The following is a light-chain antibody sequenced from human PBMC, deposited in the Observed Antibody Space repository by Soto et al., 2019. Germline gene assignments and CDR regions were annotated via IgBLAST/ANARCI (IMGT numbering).Light chain of an antibody. V-gene: IGLV2-14*03. CDR2: DVS. CDR3: NSFTSSSTYVL. J-gene: IGLJ2*01. CDR1: SSDVGGYNY. Sequence: QSALTQPASVSGSPGQSITISCTGTSSDVGGYNYVSWYQQHPGKAPKVMIYDVSNRPSGVSNRFSGSKSGNTASLTISGLQAEDEADYYCNSFTSSSTYVLFGGGTKLTVL.